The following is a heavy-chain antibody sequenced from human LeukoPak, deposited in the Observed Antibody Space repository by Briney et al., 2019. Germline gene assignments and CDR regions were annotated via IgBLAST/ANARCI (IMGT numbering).Heavy chain of an antibody. CDR3: ARDRPVVPAAINWFDP. CDR1: EYTFTGYY. V-gene: IGHV1-2*02. J-gene: IGHJ5*02. Sequence: ASVKVSCKASEYTFTGYYMHWVRQAPGQGLEWMGWINPNSGGTNYAQKFQGRVTMTRDTSISTAYMELSRLRSDDTAVYYCARDRPVVPAAINWFDPWGQGTLVTVSS. CDR2: INPNSGGT. D-gene: IGHD2-2*01.